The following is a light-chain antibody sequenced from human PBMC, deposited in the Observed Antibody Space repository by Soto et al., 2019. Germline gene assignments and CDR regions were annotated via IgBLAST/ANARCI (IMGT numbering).Light chain of an antibody. J-gene: IGLJ2*01. V-gene: IGLV2-14*03. CDR1: SSDIGGYNY. CDR3: SSYTSSKTLV. CDR2: DVS. Sequence: QSALTQPASVSGSPGQSITISCTGTSSDIGGYNYVSWYQQHPGKAPKLIIYDVSNRPSGVSNLFSGSKSGNTASLAISGLQAEDEADYYCSSYTSSKTLVFGGGTKLTFL.